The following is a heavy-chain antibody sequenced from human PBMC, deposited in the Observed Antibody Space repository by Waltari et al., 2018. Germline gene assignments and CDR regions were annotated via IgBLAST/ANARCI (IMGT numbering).Heavy chain of an antibody. Sequence: EVQLLESGGGLVQPGGSLRLSCAASGFTFSSYAMSWVRQAPGKGLEWVSAISGGGGSTYYADSVKGRFTISRDNSKNILYVQMNTLRVEDTAVYYCAKDRRFLEPMDVWGQGTTVTVSS. D-gene: IGHD3-3*01. J-gene: IGHJ6*02. CDR3: AKDRRFLEPMDV. CDR2: ISGGGGST. CDR1: GFTFSSYA. V-gene: IGHV3-23*01.